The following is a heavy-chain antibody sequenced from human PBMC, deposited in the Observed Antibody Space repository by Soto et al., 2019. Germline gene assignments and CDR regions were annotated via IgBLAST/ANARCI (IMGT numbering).Heavy chain of an antibody. V-gene: IGHV1-18*01. CDR1: GYSFTNYG. CDR2: ISPYNGNT. D-gene: IGHD3-16*02. CDR3: AREEDYVWGTYRPPFY. J-gene: IGHJ4*02. Sequence: QVQLVQSGAEVKKPGASVKVSCKTSGYSFTNYGFIWVRQAPGQGLEWMGWISPYNGNTDYAQNLQGRVTMTTDTSTSTTYMDLRSLRSDDTAVYYCAREEDYVWGTYRPPFYWGQGTLVTVSS.